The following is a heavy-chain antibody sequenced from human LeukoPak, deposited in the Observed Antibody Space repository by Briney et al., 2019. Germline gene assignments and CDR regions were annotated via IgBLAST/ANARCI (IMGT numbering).Heavy chain of an antibody. CDR2: IYYSGST. J-gene: IGHJ4*02. Sequence: SETLSLTCTVSGDSISSSSYYWGWIRQPPGKGLEWIGSIYYSGSTYYNPSLKSRVTISVDTSKDQFSLKLSSVTAADTAVYYCARGQRYFDWLLSHYFDYWGQGTLVTVSS. V-gene: IGHV4-39*07. CDR1: GDSISSSSYY. CDR3: ARGQRYFDWLLSHYFDY. D-gene: IGHD3-9*01.